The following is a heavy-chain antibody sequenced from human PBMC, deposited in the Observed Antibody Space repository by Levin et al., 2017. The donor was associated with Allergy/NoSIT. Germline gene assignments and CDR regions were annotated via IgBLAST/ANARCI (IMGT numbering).Heavy chain of an antibody. D-gene: IGHD4-17*01. J-gene: IGHJ4*02. CDR3: ARGADYADY. V-gene: IGHV4-34*01. CDR2: INHSGST. Sequence: SQTLSLPCAVYGGSFRGYYWSWIRQSPGKGLEWIGEINHSGSTNYNPSLKSRVTISVDTSKNKFSLKLSSVTAADTAVYYCARGADYADYWGQGTLVTVSS. CDR1: GGSFRGYY.